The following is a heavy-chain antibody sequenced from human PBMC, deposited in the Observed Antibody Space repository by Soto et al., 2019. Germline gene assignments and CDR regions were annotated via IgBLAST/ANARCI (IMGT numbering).Heavy chain of an antibody. V-gene: IGHV4-39*01. CDR3: ARQGGYSYGATFDY. Sequence: QLQLQESGPGLVKPSETLSLTCTVSGGSISSSSYYWGWIRQPPGKGLEWIGSIYYSGSTYYNPSLKSRVTISVDTSKNQFSLKLSSVTAADTAVYYCARQGGYSYGATFDYWGQGTLVTVSS. D-gene: IGHD5-18*01. J-gene: IGHJ4*02. CDR1: GGSISSSSYY. CDR2: IYYSGST.